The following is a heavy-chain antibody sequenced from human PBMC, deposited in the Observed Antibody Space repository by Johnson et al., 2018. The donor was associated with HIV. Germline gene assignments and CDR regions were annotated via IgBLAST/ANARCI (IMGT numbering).Heavy chain of an antibody. Sequence: QMQLVESGGGLVQPGGSLRLSCAVSGFTFSNHHMTWVRQAPGKGLEWVAVISYDGGNKYYAASVKGRFTISRDNSKNTLYLQMNSLRAEDTAVYYCAREVDAFDMWGQGTLVTVSS. CDR1: GFTFSNHH. CDR2: ISYDGGNK. CDR3: AREVDAFDM. J-gene: IGHJ3*02. V-gene: IGHV3-30*03.